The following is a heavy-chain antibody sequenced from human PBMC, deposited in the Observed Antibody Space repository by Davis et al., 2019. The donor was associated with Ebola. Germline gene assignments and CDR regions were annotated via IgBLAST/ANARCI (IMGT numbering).Heavy chain of an antibody. D-gene: IGHD2-15*01. CDR3: ARDVVLCSGGSCSGDFDY. CDR2: INPNSGGT. Sequence: ASVKVSCKASGYTFTAYYMHWVRQAPGQGLEWMGWINPNSGGTNCAQKFQGRVTMTRDTSSSTAYMELSRLRSDDTAVYYCARDVVLCSGGSCSGDFDYWGQGTLVTVSS. V-gene: IGHV1-2*02. CDR1: GYTFTAYY. J-gene: IGHJ4*02.